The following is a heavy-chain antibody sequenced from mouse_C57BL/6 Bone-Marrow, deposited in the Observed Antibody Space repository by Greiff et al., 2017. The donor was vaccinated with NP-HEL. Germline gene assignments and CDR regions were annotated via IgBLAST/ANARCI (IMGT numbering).Heavy chain of an antibody. CDR3: ARGSNYGDY. J-gene: IGHJ2*01. CDR2: IYPGSGST. CDR1: GYTFTSYW. Sequence: VQLKESGAELVKPGASVKMSCKASGYTFTSYWITWVKQRPGQGLEWIGDIYPGSGSTNYNEKFKSKATLTVDTSSSTAYMQLSSLTSEDSAVYYCARGSNYGDYWGQGTTLTVSS. D-gene: IGHD2-5*01. V-gene: IGHV1-55*01.